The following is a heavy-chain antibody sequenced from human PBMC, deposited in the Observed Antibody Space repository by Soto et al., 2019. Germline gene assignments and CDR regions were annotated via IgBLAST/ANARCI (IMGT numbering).Heavy chain of an antibody. CDR1: GGSISSAAYC. V-gene: IGHV4-30-4*01. Sequence: QVQLQESGPRLVSPSQTLSLTCTVSGGSISSAAYCWSWIRQSPDKGLEWIGHIYDGGTTYSSPSLKRRATIPPHTSETQFSLKLNSVSAADTAVYYCARGPSGDKVDYWGQGIQVTVSS. CDR3: ARGPSGDKVDY. D-gene: IGHD7-27*01. J-gene: IGHJ4*02. CDR2: IYDGGTT.